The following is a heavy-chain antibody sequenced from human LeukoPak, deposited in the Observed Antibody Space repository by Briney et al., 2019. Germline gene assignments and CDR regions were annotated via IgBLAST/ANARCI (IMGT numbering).Heavy chain of an antibody. Sequence: GASVKVSCKASGFTFTSSAMQWVRQARGQRLEWIGWIVVGSGNTNYAQKFQERVTITRDMSTSTAYMGLSSLRSEDTAVYYCAASIVGATTSDYWGQGTLVTVSS. J-gene: IGHJ4*02. CDR3: AASIVGATTSDY. CDR1: GFTFTSSA. D-gene: IGHD1-26*01. CDR2: IVVGSGNT. V-gene: IGHV1-58*02.